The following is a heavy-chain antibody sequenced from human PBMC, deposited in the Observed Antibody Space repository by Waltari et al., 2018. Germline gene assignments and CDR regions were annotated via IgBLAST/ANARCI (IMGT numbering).Heavy chain of an antibody. D-gene: IGHD2-2*02. J-gene: IGHJ6*03. V-gene: IGHV3-21*01. CDR3: ARAIGAAYCSSTSCYKRYMDV. Sequence: EVQLVESGGGLVKPGGSLRLSCAASGFTFSSYSMNWVRQAPGKGREWVSSIRSSSSYIYYADSEKGRFTISGDYAKTLRYLQMNILRAEDTAVYYCARAIGAAYCSSTSCYKRYMDVWGKGTTVTVSS. CDR2: IRSSSSYI. CDR1: GFTFSSYS.